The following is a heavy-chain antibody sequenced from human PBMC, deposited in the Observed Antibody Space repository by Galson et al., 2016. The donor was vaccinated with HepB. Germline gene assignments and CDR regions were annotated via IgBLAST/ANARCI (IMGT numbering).Heavy chain of an antibody. CDR2: ISSSSSYT. CDR1: GFTFSDYY. CDR3: ARGGGITMVRGVMPGWFDP. V-gene: IGHV3-11*05. J-gene: IGHJ5*02. Sequence: SLRLSCAASGFTFSDYYMSWIRQAPGKGLEWVSYISSSSSYTKYADSVKGRFTISRDNAKNSLYLQMNSLRAEDTAVYYCARGGGITMVRGVMPGWFDPWGQGTLVTVSS. D-gene: IGHD3-10*01.